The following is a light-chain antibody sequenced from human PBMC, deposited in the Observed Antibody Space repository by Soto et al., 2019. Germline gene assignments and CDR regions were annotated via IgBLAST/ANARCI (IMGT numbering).Light chain of an antibody. CDR1: ISDVGGYNY. Sequence: QSALTQPPSASGSPGQSVTISCTGTISDVGGYNYVSWYQQHPDKAPKLMIYEVSKRPSGVPDRFSGSKSGNTASLTVSGLQAEDEADYYCSSYAGSNNHVVFGGGTKVTVL. J-gene: IGLJ2*01. CDR3: SSYAGSNNHVV. CDR2: EVS. V-gene: IGLV2-8*01.